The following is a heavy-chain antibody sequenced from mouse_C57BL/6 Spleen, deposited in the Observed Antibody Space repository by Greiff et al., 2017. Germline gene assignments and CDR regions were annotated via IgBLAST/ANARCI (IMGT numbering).Heavy chain of an antibody. V-gene: IGHV1-26*01. CDR1: GYTFTDYY. D-gene: IGHD1-1*01. J-gene: IGHJ3*01. CDR2: INPNNGGT. CDR3: APNYGSNQFAY. Sequence: EVQLQQSGPELVKPGASVKISCKASGYTFTDYYMNWVKQSHGKSLEWIGDINPNNGGTSYNQKFKGKATLTVDKSSSTAYMELRSLTSEDSAVYYCAPNYGSNQFAYWGQGTLVTVSA.